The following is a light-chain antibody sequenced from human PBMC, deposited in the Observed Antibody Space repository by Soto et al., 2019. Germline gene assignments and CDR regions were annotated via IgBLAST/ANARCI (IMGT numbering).Light chain of an antibody. V-gene: IGKV3-15*01. J-gene: IGKJ1*01. Sequence: EIVMTQSPATLSVSPGERATLSCRASQSVSSNLAWYQQKPGQAPRLLIYGASTRATGIPARFSGSGSGTEFTLTISSLQSEDFAVYYCPQYNNWPRTFGQGTKVEI. CDR3: PQYNNWPRT. CDR2: GAS. CDR1: QSVSSN.